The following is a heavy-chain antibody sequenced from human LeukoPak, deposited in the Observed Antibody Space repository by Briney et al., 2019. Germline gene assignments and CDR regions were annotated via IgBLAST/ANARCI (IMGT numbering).Heavy chain of an antibody. D-gene: IGHD5-18*01. CDR2: INPSGGST. V-gene: IGHV1-46*01. J-gene: IGHJ4*02. CDR1: GGTFSSYA. CDR3: ARATATWIQLWYDY. Sequence: GASVKVSCKASGGTFSSYAISWVRQAPGQGLEWMGIINPSGGSTSYAQKFQGRVTMTRDMSTSTVYMELSSLRSEDTAVYYCARATATWIQLWYDYWGQGTLVTVSS.